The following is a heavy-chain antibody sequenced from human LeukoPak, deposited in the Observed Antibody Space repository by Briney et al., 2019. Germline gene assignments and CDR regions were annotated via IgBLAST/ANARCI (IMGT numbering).Heavy chain of an antibody. V-gene: IGHV3-74*01. CDR2: INSDGSST. Sequence: GGSLRLSCAASGFTFSSYWMHWVRQAPGKGLVWVSRINSDGSSTSYADSVKGRFTISRDNAKNTLYLQMNSLRAEDTAVYYCARVSTTVVTEGYDAFDIWGQGTMVTVSS. J-gene: IGHJ3*02. CDR1: GFTFSSYW. CDR3: ARVSTTVVTEGYDAFDI. D-gene: IGHD4-23*01.